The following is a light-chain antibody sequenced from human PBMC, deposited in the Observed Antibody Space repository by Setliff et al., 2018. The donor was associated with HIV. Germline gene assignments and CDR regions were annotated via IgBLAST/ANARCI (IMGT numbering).Light chain of an antibody. J-gene: IGLJ2*01. Sequence: QSALTQPASVSGSPGQSITISCTGTSSDVGSYDLVSWYQQHPGKAPKLMIYEGSKRPSGVSNRFSGSKSGNTASLTISGLQADDEADYYCCSYAGSSTKFGGGTKVPVL. V-gene: IGLV2-23*01. CDR2: EGS. CDR1: SSDVGSYDL. CDR3: CSYAGSSTK.